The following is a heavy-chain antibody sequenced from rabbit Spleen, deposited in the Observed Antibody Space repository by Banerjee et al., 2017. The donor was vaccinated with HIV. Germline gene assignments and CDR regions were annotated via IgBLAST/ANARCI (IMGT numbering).Heavy chain of an antibody. Sequence: QSLEESGGDLVKPGASLTLACTASGVSFSISSYMCWVRQAPGKGLEWIACIDAGSSGFTYFATWAKGRFAISKTSSTTVTLQMTSLTVADTATYFCARDAGSGHYIDVYFDLWGPGTLVTVS. J-gene: IGHJ4*01. D-gene: IGHD8-1*01. CDR1: GVSFSISSY. CDR3: ARDAGSGHYIDVYFDL. V-gene: IGHV1S40*01. CDR2: IDAGSSGFT.